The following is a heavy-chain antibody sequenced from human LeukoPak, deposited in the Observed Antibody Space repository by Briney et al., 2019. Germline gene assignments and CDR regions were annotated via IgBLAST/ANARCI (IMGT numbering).Heavy chain of an antibody. Sequence: SGPTLVKPTQTLTLTCTFSGFSLSTSGVGVGWIRQPPGNALEWLALIYWDDNKRYSPSLNTRLTINNDTSKNPVVLTMTNMDPVDTATYYYVYGPSKPYSSGWFDYWGQGTLVTVSS. CDR2: IYWDDNK. CDR3: VYGPSKPYSSGWFDY. V-gene: IGHV2-5*02. J-gene: IGHJ4*02. D-gene: IGHD6-19*01. CDR1: GFSLSTSGVG.